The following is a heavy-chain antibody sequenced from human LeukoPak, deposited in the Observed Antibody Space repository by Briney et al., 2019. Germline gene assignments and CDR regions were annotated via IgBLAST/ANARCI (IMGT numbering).Heavy chain of an antibody. CDR1: GGSFSSSSFY. D-gene: IGHD6-13*01. J-gene: IGHJ4*02. V-gene: IGHV4-61*02. CDR3: ARGNSSSWPLDY. Sequence: SQTLSLTCTVSGGSFSSSSFYWSWIRQPAGKGLEWIGRIYTSGSSNYNPSLKSRLTMSVDTSENQFSLKMSSVTAADTAVYYCARGNSSSWPLDYWGQGTLVTVSS. CDR2: IYTSGSS.